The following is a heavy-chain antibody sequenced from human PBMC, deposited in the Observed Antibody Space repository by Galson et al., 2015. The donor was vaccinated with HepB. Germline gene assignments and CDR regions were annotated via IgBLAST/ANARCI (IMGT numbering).Heavy chain of an antibody. CDR1: GFTFSSYS. J-gene: IGHJ4*02. CDR2: ISSSSSTI. Sequence: SLRLSCAASGFTFSSYSMNWVRQAPGKGLEWVSYISSSSSTIYYADSVKGRFTISRDNAKNSLYLQMNSLRAEDTAVYYCARTLRRHITMVQGVIIHYYFDYWGQGTLVTVSS. CDR3: ARTLRRHITMVQGVIIHYYFDY. D-gene: IGHD3-10*01. V-gene: IGHV3-48*01.